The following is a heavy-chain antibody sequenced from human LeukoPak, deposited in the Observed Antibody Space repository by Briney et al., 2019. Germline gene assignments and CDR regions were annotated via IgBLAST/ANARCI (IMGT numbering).Heavy chain of an antibody. Sequence: GGSLRLSCTASGFTFSSYSMNWVRQAPGKGLYYADSVKGRFTISRDNARNSLYLQMNTLRAEDTAVYSCARGADGVSSNSRGWFDPWGQGTRVTVSS. D-gene: IGHD2-15*01. CDR1: GFTFSSYS. V-gene: IGHV3-21*01. J-gene: IGHJ5*02. CDR3: ARGADGVSSNSRGWFDP.